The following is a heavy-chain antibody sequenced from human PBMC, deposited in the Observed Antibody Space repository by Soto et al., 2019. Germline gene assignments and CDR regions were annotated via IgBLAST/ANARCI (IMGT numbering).Heavy chain of an antibody. V-gene: IGHV3-23*01. Sequence: GGSLRLSCAASGFTFSSYAMSWVRQAPGKGLEWVSTIRRNGGRKYEAASVKGRFTIPRDNPKKTLYLQMNSLRAEDTAVYYCAKGRGGDYDGWFDSWGQGTLVTVSS. D-gene: IGHD4-17*01. J-gene: IGHJ5*01. CDR1: GFTFSSYA. CDR2: IRRNGGRK. CDR3: AKGRGGDYDGWFDS.